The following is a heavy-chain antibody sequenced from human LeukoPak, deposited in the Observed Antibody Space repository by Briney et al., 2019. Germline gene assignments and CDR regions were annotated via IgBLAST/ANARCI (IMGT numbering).Heavy chain of an antibody. J-gene: IGHJ4*02. CDR2: ISANGATT. Sequence: GGSLRLSCVASGFTYKSHAMSWVRQAPGKGLEWVSGISANGATTYYTDSVRGRFTISRDNSKNTVYLQMSSLSAEDTAVYYCAKDRSCTNNICHGDFDYWGQGTLVTVSS. D-gene: IGHD2-8*01. V-gene: IGHV3-23*01. CDR1: GFTYKSHA. CDR3: AKDRSCTNNICHGDFDY.